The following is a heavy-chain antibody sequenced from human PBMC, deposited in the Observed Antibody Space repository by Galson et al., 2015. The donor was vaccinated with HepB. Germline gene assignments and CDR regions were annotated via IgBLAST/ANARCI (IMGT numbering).Heavy chain of an antibody. CDR3: ARLDSQLGMGKDWFDP. CDR2: INPSGGST. CDR1: GYTFTSYY. D-gene: IGHD7-27*01. Sequence: SVKVSCKASGYTFTSYYMHWVRQAPGQGLEWMGIINPSGGSTSYAQKFQGRVTMTRDTSTSTVYMELSSLRSEDTAVYYCARLDSQLGMGKDWFDPWGQGTLVTVSS. J-gene: IGHJ5*02. V-gene: IGHV1-46*01.